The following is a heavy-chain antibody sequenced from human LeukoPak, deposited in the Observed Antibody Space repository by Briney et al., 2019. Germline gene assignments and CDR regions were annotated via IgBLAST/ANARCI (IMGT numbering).Heavy chain of an antibody. CDR2: ISPYNGDR. Sequence: ASVKVSCKASGYTFTNYAITWVRQAPGQGPEWMGWISPYNGDRRDALKFQDRVTMTTDTSTTTAYMELRSLRSDDTAVYYCARTSGSYPDAFDIWGQGTMVTVSS. V-gene: IGHV1-18*01. J-gene: IGHJ3*02. CDR1: GYTFTNYA. D-gene: IGHD1-26*01. CDR3: ARTSGSYPDAFDI.